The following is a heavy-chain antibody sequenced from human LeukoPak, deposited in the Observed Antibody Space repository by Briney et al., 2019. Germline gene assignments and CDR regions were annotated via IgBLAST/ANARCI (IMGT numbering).Heavy chain of an antibody. J-gene: IGHJ4*02. V-gene: IGHV3-7*01. D-gene: IGHD1-1*01. CDR2: IKQDGSDK. CDR1: GFPFSSYW. CDR3: TRLTGTTGFDY. Sequence: GGSLRLSCAASGFPFSSYWMSWVRQAPGKGLEWVANIKQDGSDKYYVDSVKGRFTISRDNAKNSLSLQMNSRRADDTAVYYCTRLTGTTGFDYWGQGTLVTVSS.